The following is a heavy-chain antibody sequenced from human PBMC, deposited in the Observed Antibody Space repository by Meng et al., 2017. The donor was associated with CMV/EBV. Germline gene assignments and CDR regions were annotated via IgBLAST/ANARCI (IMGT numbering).Heavy chain of an antibody. V-gene: IGHV1-8*01. CDR3: ARGNIVVVPAAIGWFDP. D-gene: IGHD2-2*01. CDR2: MNPNSGNT. Sequence: ASVKVSCKASGYTFTSYDINWVRQATGQGLEGMGWMNPNSGNTGYAQKFQGRVTMTRNTSISTAYMELSSLRSEDTAVYYCARGNIVVVPAAIGWFDPWGQGTLVTVSS. CDR1: GYTFTSYD. J-gene: IGHJ5*02.